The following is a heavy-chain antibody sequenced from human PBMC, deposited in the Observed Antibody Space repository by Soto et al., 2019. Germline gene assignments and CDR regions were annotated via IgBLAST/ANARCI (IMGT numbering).Heavy chain of an antibody. Sequence: EVQLLESGGGLVQPGGSLRLSCAASGFTFSSYAMSWVRQAPGKGLEWVSAISGSGGSTYYADSVKGRFTISRDNSKHTLYLQMNSLRAEDTAVYYCANWRGYCSSTSCYANFDYWGQGTLVTVSS. CDR1: GFTFSSYA. J-gene: IGHJ4*02. CDR3: ANWRGYCSSTSCYANFDY. V-gene: IGHV3-23*01. D-gene: IGHD2-2*01. CDR2: ISGSGGST.